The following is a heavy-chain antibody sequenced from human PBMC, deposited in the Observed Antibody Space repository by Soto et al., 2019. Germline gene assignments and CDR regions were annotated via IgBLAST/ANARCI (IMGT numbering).Heavy chain of an antibody. D-gene: IGHD3-10*01. CDR1: GFTMSDNY. CDR2: TYTGGTT. V-gene: IGHV3-53*04. CDR3: ARNLRLVGFGEYDL. Sequence: EVPLVESGGGLVQPGGSLRLSCAASGFTMSDNYMSWVRQAPGKGLEWVSVTYTGGTTYYADSVKGRFTISRHNSNNTVYLQMNSLRAEYTAVYYCARNLRLVGFGEYDLWGRGTLVTVSS. J-gene: IGHJ2*01.